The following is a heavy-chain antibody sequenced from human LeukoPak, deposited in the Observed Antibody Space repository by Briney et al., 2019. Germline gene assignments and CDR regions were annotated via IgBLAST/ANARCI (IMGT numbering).Heavy chain of an antibody. D-gene: IGHD4-23*01. CDR3: ARARWSEFDY. CDR2: INAGNGNT. V-gene: IGHV1-3*01. J-gene: IGHJ4*02. Sequence: GASVTVSFKASGYTFTSYAMHWVRQAPGQRLEWMGWINAGNGNTKYSQKFQGRVTITRDTSASTAYMGLSSLRSEDTAVYYCARARWSEFDYWGQGTLVTVSS. CDR1: GYTFTSYA.